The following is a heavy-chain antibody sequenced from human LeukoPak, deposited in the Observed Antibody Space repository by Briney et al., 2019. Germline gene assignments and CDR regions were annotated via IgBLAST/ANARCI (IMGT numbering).Heavy chain of an antibody. V-gene: IGHV4-34*01. CDR1: GGSFSGYY. CDR2: INHSGST. CDR3: ARGPRPYAFDI. Sequence: SETLSLTCAVYGGSFSGYYWSWIRQPPGKGLEWIGEINHSGSTNYNPSLKSRVTIPVDTSKNQFSLKLSSVTAADTAVYYCARGPRPYAFDIWGQGTMVTVSS. J-gene: IGHJ3*02.